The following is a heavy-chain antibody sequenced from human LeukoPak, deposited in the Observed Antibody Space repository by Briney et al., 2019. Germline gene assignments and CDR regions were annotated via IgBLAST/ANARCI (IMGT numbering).Heavy chain of an antibody. CDR1: GFTFSSYG. D-gene: IGHD6-19*01. CDR2: ISYDGSNK. Sequence: PGRSLRLSCAASGFTFSSYGMHWVRQAPGKGLEWVAVISYDGSNKYYADSVKGRFTISRDNSKNTLYLQMNSLRAEDTAVYYCAKDSVAVADSYAFDIWGQGTMVTVSS. J-gene: IGHJ3*02. V-gene: IGHV3-30*18. CDR3: AKDSVAVADSYAFDI.